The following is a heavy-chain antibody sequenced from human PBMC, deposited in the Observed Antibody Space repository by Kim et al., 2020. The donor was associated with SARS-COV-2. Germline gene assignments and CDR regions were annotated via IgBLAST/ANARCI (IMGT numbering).Heavy chain of an antibody. D-gene: IGHD4-17*01. CDR1: GGSFSGYY. J-gene: IGHJ2*01. CDR2: INHSGST. V-gene: IGHV4-34*01. Sequence: SETLSLTCAVYGGSFSGYYWSWIRQPPGKGLEWIGEINHSGSTNYNPSLKSRVTISVDTSKNQFSLKLSSVTAADTAVYYCARGRPTVVTHSPRNWYFDLWGRGTLVTVSS. CDR3: ARGRPTVVTHSPRNWYFDL.